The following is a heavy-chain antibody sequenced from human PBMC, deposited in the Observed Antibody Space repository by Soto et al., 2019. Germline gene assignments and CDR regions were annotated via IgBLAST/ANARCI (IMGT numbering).Heavy chain of an antibody. V-gene: IGHV4-4*02. CDR2: IFHSGAT. D-gene: IGHD1-1*01. Sequence: QVQLQESGPGLVEPSGTLSLTCAVSGDSISSSHWWSWVRQSPGKGLEWIGEIFHSGATKYNPSLESRVTMSVDKYNNQLSLKLSSVTAADTAVYYCARQLERGDLPEGFEYWGQGTLATVSS. J-gene: IGHJ4*02. CDR3: ARQLERGDLPEGFEY. CDR1: GDSISSSHW.